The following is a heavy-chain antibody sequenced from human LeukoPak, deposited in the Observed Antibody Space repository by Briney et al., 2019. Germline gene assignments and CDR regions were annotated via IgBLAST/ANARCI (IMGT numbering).Heavy chain of an antibody. CDR2: IDQGGSEK. CDR1: GFTFTSYW. CDR3: ARDEVRRPYNY. J-gene: IGHJ4*02. Sequence: GRSLRLSCAASGFTFTSYWMTWVRQAPGKGLEWVANIDQGGSEKNYVDSVKGRFTISRDNAKNSLYLQMNSLRAEDTAVYYCARDEVRRPYNYWGRGTLVTVSS. V-gene: IGHV3-7*01. D-gene: IGHD5-18*01.